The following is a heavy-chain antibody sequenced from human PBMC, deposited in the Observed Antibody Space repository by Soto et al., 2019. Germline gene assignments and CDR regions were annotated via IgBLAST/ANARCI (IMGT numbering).Heavy chain of an antibody. CDR3: ASPKIAFYNWFDP. CDR1: GGSISSSSYY. J-gene: IGHJ5*02. Sequence: QLQLQESGPGLVKPSETLSLTCTVSGGSISSSSYYWGWIRQPPGKGLEWIGSIYYSGSTYYNPSLTSRFTISVDTSKNQFSLKLSSVTAADTAVYYCASPKIAFYNWFDPWGQGTLVTVSS. D-gene: IGHD3-3*02. CDR2: IYYSGST. V-gene: IGHV4-39*01.